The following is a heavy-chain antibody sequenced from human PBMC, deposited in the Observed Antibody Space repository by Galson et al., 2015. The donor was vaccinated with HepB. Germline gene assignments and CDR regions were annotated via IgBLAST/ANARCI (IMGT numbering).Heavy chain of an antibody. J-gene: IGHJ4*02. CDR1: GFSFSHYA. CDR3: AREVDCSSTSCYRGPFDY. D-gene: IGHD2-2*02. V-gene: IGHV3-33*01. CDR2: IWYDRSND. Sequence: SLRLSCAASGFSFSHYAMHWVRQAPGKGLEWVAVIWYDRSNDYYADSVKGRFTISRDNSKNMLYLQMNSLRAEDTAVYYCAREVDCSSTSCYRGPFDYWGQGTLVTVSS.